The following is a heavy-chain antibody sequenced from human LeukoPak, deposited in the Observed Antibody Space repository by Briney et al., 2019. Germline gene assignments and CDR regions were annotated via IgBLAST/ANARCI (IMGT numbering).Heavy chain of an antibody. CDR2: ISYDGSNK. D-gene: IGHD4-4*01. V-gene: IGHV3-30*18. CDR3: AKRRATVTTGDYFDY. Sequence: PGGSLRLSCAASGFTFSSYGMPWVRQAPGKRLEWVAVISYDGSNKYYADSVKGRFTISRDNSKNTLYLQMNSLRAEDTAVYYCAKRRATVTTGDYFDYWGQGTLVTVSS. J-gene: IGHJ4*02. CDR1: GFTFSSYG.